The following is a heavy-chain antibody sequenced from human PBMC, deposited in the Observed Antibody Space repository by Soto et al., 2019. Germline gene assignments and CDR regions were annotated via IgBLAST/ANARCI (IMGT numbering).Heavy chain of an antibody. CDR2: ISSPGTTI. D-gene: IGHD1-20*01. J-gene: IGHJ4*02. Sequence: EVQLVESGGGLVQPGGSLRLSCAASGFTFSSQSMNWVRQAPGKGLEWVSYISSPGTTIYYADSVKGRFTISRDNAKNFTYPQMNRLRNEDPAVYYCVRDLPGAGIFFDHWGQGTPVTVSS. V-gene: IGHV3-48*02. CDR3: VRDLPGAGIFFDH. CDR1: GFTFSSQS.